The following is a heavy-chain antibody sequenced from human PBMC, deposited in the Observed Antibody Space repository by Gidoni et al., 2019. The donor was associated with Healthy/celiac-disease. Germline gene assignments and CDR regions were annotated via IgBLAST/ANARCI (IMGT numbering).Heavy chain of an antibody. D-gene: IGHD1-1*01. CDR3: ARDRGTDARSGFDY. CDR2: MNPNSGNT. V-gene: IGHV1-8*01. J-gene: IGHJ4*02. Sequence: QVQLVQSGADVKKPGASVKVSCQASGYTFTSYDINWVRQATGQGLEWMVWMNPNSGNTGYAQKFQGRVTMTRNTSISTAYMELSSLRSEDTAVYYCARDRGTDARSGFDYWGQGTLVTVSS. CDR1: GYTFTSYD.